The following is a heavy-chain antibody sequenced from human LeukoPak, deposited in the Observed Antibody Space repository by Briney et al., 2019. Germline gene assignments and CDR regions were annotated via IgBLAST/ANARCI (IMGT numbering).Heavy chain of an antibody. CDR1: GFTLSSYA. Sequence: PGGTLRLSCAASGFTLSSYAMNWVRQAPGKGLEWVSAISGSGGSTYYADSVKGRFTISRDNSKNTLYLQMNSLRAEDTAVYYCARTEVGATIYWGQGTLVTVSS. D-gene: IGHD1-26*01. CDR3: ARTEVGATIY. CDR2: ISGSGGST. J-gene: IGHJ4*02. V-gene: IGHV3-23*01.